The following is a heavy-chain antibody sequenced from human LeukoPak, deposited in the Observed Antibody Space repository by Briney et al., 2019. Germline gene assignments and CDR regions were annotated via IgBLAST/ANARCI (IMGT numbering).Heavy chain of an antibody. J-gene: IGHJ4*02. V-gene: IGHV3-7*01. D-gene: IGHD6-19*01. CDR2: IKQDGSEK. CDR1: GFTFSSYW. Sequence: PGGSLRLSCAASGFTFSSYWMSWVRQAPGKGLEWVANIKQDGSEKYYVDSVKGRFTISRDNAKNSLYLQMNSLRAEDTAVYYCARDLDSSGWEPIDYWGQGTLVTVSS. CDR3: ARDLDSSGWEPIDY.